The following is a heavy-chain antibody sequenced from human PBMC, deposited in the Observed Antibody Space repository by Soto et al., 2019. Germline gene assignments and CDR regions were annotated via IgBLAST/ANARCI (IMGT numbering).Heavy chain of an antibody. V-gene: IGHV4-4*07. CDR1: GADINTYS. CDR2: IYTSASI. D-gene: IGHD6-19*01. CDR3: ARDREAGYNFYYGMDV. Sequence: SETLSLTCSVSGADINTYSWTWIRQPAGKGLEWIGRIYTSASINYNPSLRGRVTLSVDTSTNQVSLKLASVTAADTAVYYCARDREAGYNFYYGMDVWGQGTTVTVS. J-gene: IGHJ6*02.